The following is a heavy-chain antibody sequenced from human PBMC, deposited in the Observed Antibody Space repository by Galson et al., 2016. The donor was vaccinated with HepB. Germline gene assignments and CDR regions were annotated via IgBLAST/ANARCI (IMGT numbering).Heavy chain of an antibody. CDR3: ARFTIFEWSYYYGMDV. Sequence: AEVKKSGESLKISCKGSGYSFSTYWIGWVRQMPGKGLEWMGIIYPGDSDTRYSPSFQGQVTISADKSIRTAHLQWSSLKASDTAMYYCARFTIFEWSYYYGMDVWGQGTTVTVSS. CDR1: GYSFSTYW. D-gene: IGHD3-3*01. V-gene: IGHV5-51*03. CDR2: IYPGDSDT. J-gene: IGHJ6*02.